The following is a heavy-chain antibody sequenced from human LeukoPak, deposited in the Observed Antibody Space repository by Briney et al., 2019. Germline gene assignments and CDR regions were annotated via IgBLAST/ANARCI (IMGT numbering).Heavy chain of an antibody. D-gene: IGHD6-19*01. V-gene: IGHV3-30*04. CDR3: VRDSSGWFDY. Sequence: GRSLRLSCAASGFTFSSYAMHWVRQAPGKGLEWVAVISDDGSNKYYVDSVKGRFTFSRDNSENTLYLQMNSLRAEDTAVYYCVRDSSGWFDYWGQGTLVTVSS. CDR2: ISDDGSNK. CDR1: GFTFSSYA. J-gene: IGHJ4*02.